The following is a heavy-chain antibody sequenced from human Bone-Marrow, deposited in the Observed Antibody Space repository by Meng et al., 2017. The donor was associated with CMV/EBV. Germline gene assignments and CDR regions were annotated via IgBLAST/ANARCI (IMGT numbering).Heavy chain of an antibody. CDR3: SKLLTSDPSDAFDI. V-gene: IGHV3-30*02. CDR1: GFTFSRYD. J-gene: IGHJ3*02. Sequence: GESLKISCAASGFTFSRYDFHWVRQAPGKGLEWVAFLPYDGSNKYYADSVKGRFTISRDKSKNTLYLKMISLRAEDTAVDYCSKLLTSDPSDAFDIWGQGKMVTVSS. CDR2: LPYDGSNK. D-gene: IGHD2-15*01.